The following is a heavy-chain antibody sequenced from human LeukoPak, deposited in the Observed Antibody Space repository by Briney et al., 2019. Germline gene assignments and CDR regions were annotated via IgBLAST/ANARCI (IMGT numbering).Heavy chain of an antibody. D-gene: IGHD5-24*01. J-gene: IGHJ4*02. Sequence: GGSLRLSCAASGFTFSSYEMNWVRQAPGKGLEWVSYISSRGSTIYYADSVKGRFTISRDNAKNSLCLQMNSLRAEDTAVYYCATLVEMATIDYYFDYWGQGTLVTVSS. CDR1: GFTFSSYE. V-gene: IGHV3-48*03. CDR2: ISSRGSTI. CDR3: ATLVEMATIDYYFDY.